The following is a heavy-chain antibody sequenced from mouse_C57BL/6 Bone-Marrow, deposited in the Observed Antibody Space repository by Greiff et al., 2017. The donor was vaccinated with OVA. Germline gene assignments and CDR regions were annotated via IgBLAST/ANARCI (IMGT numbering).Heavy chain of an antibody. J-gene: IGHJ3*01. V-gene: IGHV5-12*01. CDR3: ARREGYDGYYEAWFAY. D-gene: IGHD2-3*01. CDR1: GFTFSDYY. CDR2: ISNGGGST. Sequence: EVQLVESGGGLVQPGGSLKLSCAASGFTFSDYYMYWVRQTPEKRLEWVAYISNGGGSTYYPDTVKGRFTISRDNAKNTLYLQMSRLKSEDTAMYYCARREGYDGYYEAWFAYWGQGTLVTVSA.